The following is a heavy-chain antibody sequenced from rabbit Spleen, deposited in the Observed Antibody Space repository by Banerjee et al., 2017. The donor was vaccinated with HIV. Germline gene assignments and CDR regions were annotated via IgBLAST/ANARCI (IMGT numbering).Heavy chain of an antibody. Sequence: EQLEESGGGLVKPEGSLTLTCKASGVSFSDKDVMCWVRQAPGKGLEWIACINIVTGKSAYASWAKGRLIMARPSTTTVTLQMTGLTAADTAPYFCGREAGYGGYGDANLWGQGTLVTVS. CDR3: GREAGYGGYGDANL. CDR1: GVSFSDKDV. J-gene: IGHJ3*01. CDR2: INIVTGKS. D-gene: IGHD6-1*01. V-gene: IGHV1S45*01.